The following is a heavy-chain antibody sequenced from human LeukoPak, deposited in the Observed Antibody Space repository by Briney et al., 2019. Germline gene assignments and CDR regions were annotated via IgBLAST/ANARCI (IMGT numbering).Heavy chain of an antibody. CDR1: GYTFTGYY. J-gene: IGHJ3*02. CDR2: IDPNSGGT. D-gene: IGHD6-13*01. CDR3: ARDQEQLVWRYRSNAFDI. V-gene: IGHV1-2*02. Sequence: ASVKVSCKASGYTFTGYYMHWVRQAPGQGLECMGWIDPNSGGTNYAQKFQGRVTMTRDTSISTAYMELSRLRSDDTAMYYCARDQEQLVWRYRSNAFDIWGQGTMVTVSS.